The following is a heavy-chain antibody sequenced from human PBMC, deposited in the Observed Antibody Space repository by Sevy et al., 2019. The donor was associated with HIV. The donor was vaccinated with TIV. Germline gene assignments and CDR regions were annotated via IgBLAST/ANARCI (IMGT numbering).Heavy chain of an antibody. D-gene: IGHD3-16*01. CDR2: ISDSDDSI. Sequence: GGSLRLSCAASGFILSDYYMSWIRQAPGKGLEWLSYISDSDDSIYYADSVKGRFTISWDKTKNSLYLQMNSLRAEDTDAYYCARDHVKDRDLGDYYYFAMDVWGQGTTVTVSS. V-gene: IGHV3-11*01. CDR1: GFILSDYY. J-gene: IGHJ6*02. CDR3: ARDHVKDRDLGDYYYFAMDV.